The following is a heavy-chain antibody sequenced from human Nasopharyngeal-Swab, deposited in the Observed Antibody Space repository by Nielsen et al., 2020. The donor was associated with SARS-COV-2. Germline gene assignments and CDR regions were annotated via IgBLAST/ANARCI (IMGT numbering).Heavy chain of an antibody. CDR3: ARGGSSGWYYLDY. J-gene: IGHJ4*02. V-gene: IGHV4-59*01. CDR1: GGSISSYY. D-gene: IGHD6-19*01. Sequence: SETLSLTCTVSGGSISSYYWSWIRQPPGKGLEWIGYTYYSGSTNYNPSLKSRVTISVDTSKNQFSLKLSSVTAADTAVYYCARGGSSGWYYLDYWGQGTLVTVSS. CDR2: TYYSGST.